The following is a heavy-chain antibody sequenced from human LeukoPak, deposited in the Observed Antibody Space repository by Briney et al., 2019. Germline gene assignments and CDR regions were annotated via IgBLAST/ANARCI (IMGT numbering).Heavy chain of an antibody. CDR1: GYTFTGYF. J-gene: IGHJ4*02. D-gene: IGHD6-13*01. V-gene: IGHV1-2*02. CDR3: ARDRFLAASERDGDDY. CDR2: INPNDGGT. Sequence: ASVKVSCKASGYTFTGYFIHWLRQAPGQGLEWVGWINPNDGGTNYAQKFQGRVTMTRDTSISTAYMELSSLRSDDTAVYYCARDRFLAASERDGDDYWGQGALVTVSS.